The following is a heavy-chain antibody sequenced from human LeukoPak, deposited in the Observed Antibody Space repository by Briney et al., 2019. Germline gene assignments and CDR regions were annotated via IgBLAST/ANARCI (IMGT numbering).Heavy chain of an antibody. J-gene: IGHJ4*02. Sequence: ASVKVSCKASGYTFNGYYMHWVRQAPGHGLVWMGRINPNSGGTDYAQKFQGRVTMTSDTSISTAYMELSSLRSDDTAVYYCARDPPVVEIATRISDYWGQGTLVTVSS. V-gene: IGHV1-2*02. CDR3: ARDPPVVEIATRISDY. CDR2: INPNSGGT. D-gene: IGHD5-24*01. CDR1: GYTFNGYY.